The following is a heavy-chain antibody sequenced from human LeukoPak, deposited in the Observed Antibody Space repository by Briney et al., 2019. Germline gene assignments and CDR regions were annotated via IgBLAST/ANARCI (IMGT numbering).Heavy chain of an antibody. CDR3: RAATKYLDYYYDY. V-gene: IGHV3-30*03. CDR1: GFSFNTFG. CDR2: ISFDEIEK. Sequence: GGSLRLSCAASGFSFNTFGMHWVRQAPGKGLEWVAVISFDEIEKSYADSVKGRFTISRDNSKDTLYLQMSSLTIEDAAVYYCRAATKYLDYYYDYWGQGTLVTVSS. J-gene: IGHJ4*02. D-gene: IGHD3-22*01.